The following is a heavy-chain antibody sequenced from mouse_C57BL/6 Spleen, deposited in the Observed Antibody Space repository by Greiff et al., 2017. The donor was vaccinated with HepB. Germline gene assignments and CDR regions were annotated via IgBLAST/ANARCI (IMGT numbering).Heavy chain of an antibody. CDR2: IHPNSGST. CDR3: ARSNWDFDD. Sequence: VQLQQSGAELVKPGASVKLSCKASGYTFTSYWMHWVKQRPGQGLEWIGMIHPNSGSTNYNEKLQSKATLTGDKSSSKAYMQISSLTSEVSAVYYCARSNWDFDDWRQCTTLTVSS. J-gene: IGHJ2*01. CDR1: GYTFTSYW. V-gene: IGHV1-64*01. D-gene: IGHD4-1*01.